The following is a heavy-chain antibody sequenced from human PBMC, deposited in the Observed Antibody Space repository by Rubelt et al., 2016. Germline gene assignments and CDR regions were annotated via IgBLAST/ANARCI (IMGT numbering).Heavy chain of an antibody. V-gene: IGHV4-39*07. D-gene: IGHD2-21*02. Sequence: QLQLQESGPGLVKPSETLSLTCTVSGGSISSSRYYWGWIRQPPGKGLEWIGSIYHSGSTYYKPSLKSRVTISVDTSKNQCSLKLTALTAADTAVYYCALTTIIPGMDVWGQGTTVTVSS. CDR1: GGSISSSRYY. CDR3: ALTTIIPGMDV. J-gene: IGHJ6*02. CDR2: IYHSGST.